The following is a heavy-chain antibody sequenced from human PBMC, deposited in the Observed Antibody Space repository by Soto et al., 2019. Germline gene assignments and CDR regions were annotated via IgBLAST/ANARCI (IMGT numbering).Heavy chain of an antibody. CDR2: TYFRSKWYN. D-gene: IGHD2-2*01. Sequence: QTLSLTCVISGGSVSSNRVTWNWIRQSPSRGLEWLGRTYFRSKWYNDYAESVRSRITIDPDTSKNQFSLHLNSVTPEDTAVYYCVRLVGNSWLDFWGQGTLVTVSS. CDR1: GGSVSSNRVT. V-gene: IGHV6-1*01. J-gene: IGHJ5*01. CDR3: VRLVGNSWLDF.